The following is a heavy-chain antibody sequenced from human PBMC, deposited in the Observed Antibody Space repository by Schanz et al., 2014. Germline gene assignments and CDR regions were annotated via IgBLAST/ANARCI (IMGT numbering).Heavy chain of an antibody. Sequence: EVQLLESGGGLVRPGGSLGLSCAASGFTFSNYAMSWVRQAPGKGLEWVSGFIVDSGNTYYAGSVKGRFSISRDYSNNTLYLQMSSLRAEDTAIYYCAKLSSSGRLAGYFDYWGQGALVTVSS. CDR3: AKLSSSGRLAGYFDY. CDR1: GFTFSNYA. CDR2: FIVDSGNT. D-gene: IGHD6-19*01. J-gene: IGHJ4*02. V-gene: IGHV3-23*01.